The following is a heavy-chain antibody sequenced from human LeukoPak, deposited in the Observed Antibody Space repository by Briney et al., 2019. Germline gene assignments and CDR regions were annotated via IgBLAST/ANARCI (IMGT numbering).Heavy chain of an antibody. D-gene: IGHD3-3*01. J-gene: IGHJ6*02. V-gene: IGHV4-31*03. Sequence: PSETLSLTCTVSGGSISSGGYYWSWIRQHPGKGLEWIGYIYYSGSTYYNPSLKSRVTISVDTSKNQFSLKLSSVTAADTAVYYCARHHALRFLEWPNRWGSYYYGMDVWGQGTTVTVSS. CDR2: IYYSGST. CDR3: ARHHALRFLEWPNRWGSYYYGMDV. CDR1: GGSISSGGYY.